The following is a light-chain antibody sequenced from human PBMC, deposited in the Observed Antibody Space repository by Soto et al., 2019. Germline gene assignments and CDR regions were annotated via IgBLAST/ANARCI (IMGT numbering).Light chain of an antibody. Sequence: EIVLTQSQATLSLSPGERSTLSFSSSQSVSSYLAWYQQKPGQPPRLLIYDASNRATGIPARFSGSGSGTDFTLTISSLQPEDFAVYYCQQYNNSPITFGQGTRLDIK. CDR3: QQYNNSPIT. CDR2: DAS. CDR1: QSVSSY. V-gene: IGKV3-11*01. J-gene: IGKJ5*01.